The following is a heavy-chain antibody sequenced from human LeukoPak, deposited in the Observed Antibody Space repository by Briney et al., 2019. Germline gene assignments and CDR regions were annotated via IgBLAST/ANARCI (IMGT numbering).Heavy chain of an antibody. D-gene: IGHD3-10*01. CDR3: ARDHGRGSTDYFDY. J-gene: IGHJ4*02. CDR1: GFTFSSYS. Sequence: GGSLRLSCAASGFTFSSYSMNWVRQAPGKGLEWVSCISTSSSYIYYADSVKGRFTISRDNAKNSLYLQMNSLGVDDTAVYYCARDHGRGSTDYFDYWGQGTLVTVSS. V-gene: IGHV3-21*01. CDR2: ISTSSSYI.